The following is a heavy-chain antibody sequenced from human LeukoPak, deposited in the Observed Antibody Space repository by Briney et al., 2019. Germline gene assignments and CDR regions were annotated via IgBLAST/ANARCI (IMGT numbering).Heavy chain of an antibody. V-gene: IGHV1-46*01. CDR1: GYTFTSYY. D-gene: IGHD3-22*01. J-gene: IGHJ4*02. CDR3: ARGYDSSGYYPPLFDY. Sequence: ASVKVSCKASGYTFTSYYMHWVRQAPGQGLEWMGIINPSGGNTSYAQKFQGRGTMNRDTSTSTVYMELSSLRSEDTAVYYCARGYDSSGYYPPLFDYWGQGTLVTVSS. CDR2: INPSGGNT.